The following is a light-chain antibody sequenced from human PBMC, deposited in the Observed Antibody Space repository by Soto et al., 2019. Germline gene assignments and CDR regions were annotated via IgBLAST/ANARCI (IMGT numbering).Light chain of an antibody. Sequence: EIVMTQSPATLSVSPGERATLSCRASQSVSSNLAWYQQKPGQAPSLLIYGASTRATGFPARFSGSGSGTEFTLNISSLQSEDFAVYYCQQYNTWPPFTFGPGTNVDIK. CDR3: QQYNTWPPFT. J-gene: IGKJ3*01. CDR2: GAS. V-gene: IGKV3-15*01. CDR1: QSVSSN.